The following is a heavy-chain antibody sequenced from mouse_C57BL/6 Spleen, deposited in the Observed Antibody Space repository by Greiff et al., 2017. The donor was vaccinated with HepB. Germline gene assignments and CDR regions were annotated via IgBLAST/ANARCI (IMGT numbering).Heavy chain of an antibody. D-gene: IGHD1-1*01. CDR3: ARFHYYGSSFYFDY. CDR2: ISYSGST. CDR1: GYSITSDY. J-gene: IGHJ2*01. Sequence: DVMLVESGPGLAKPSQTLSLTCSVTGYSITSDYWNWIRKFPGNKLEYMGYISYSGSTYYNPSLKSRISITRDTSKNQYYLHLNSVTTEDTATYYCARFHYYGSSFYFDYWGQGTTLTVSS. V-gene: IGHV3-8*01.